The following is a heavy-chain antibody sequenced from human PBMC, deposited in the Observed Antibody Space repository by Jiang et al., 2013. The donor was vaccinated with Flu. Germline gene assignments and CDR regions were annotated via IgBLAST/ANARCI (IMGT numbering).Heavy chain of an antibody. CDR3: ARGGRVATINYWAFDY. J-gene: IGHJ4*02. D-gene: IGHD5-12*01. Sequence: QLVESGGGLVQPGGSLRLSCAASGFSVSSNYMNWVRQAPGKGLEWVSLIYSGGGTYYADSVKGRFTISRDNSKNTLSLQMNSLRAEDTAVYYCARGGRVATINYWAFDYWGQGTLVTVSS. V-gene: IGHV3-66*01. CDR2: IYSGGGT. CDR1: GFSVSSNY.